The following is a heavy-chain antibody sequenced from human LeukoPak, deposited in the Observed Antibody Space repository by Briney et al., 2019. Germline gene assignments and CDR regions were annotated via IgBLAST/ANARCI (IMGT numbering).Heavy chain of an antibody. V-gene: IGHV3-21*01. CDR1: GFTFSSYS. CDR2: ISSSSSYI. CDR3: ARGRDRNGWFDP. Sequence: GGSLRLSCAASGFTFSSYSMNWVRQAPGKGLEWVSSISSSSSYIYYADSVKGRFTISRDNAKNSLYLQMNSLRAEDTAVYYCARGRDRNGWFDPWGQGTLVTVSS. D-gene: IGHD2-21*01. J-gene: IGHJ5*02.